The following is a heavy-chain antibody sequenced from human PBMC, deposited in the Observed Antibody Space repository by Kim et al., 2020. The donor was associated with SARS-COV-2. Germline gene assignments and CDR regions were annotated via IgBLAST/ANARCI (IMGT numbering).Heavy chain of an antibody. J-gene: IGHJ3*02. CDR3: AKDSLFCSGGSCYRDGAFDI. CDR2: IWYDGSNK. D-gene: IGHD2-15*01. CDR1: GFTFSSYA. Sequence: GGSLRLSCAASGFTFSSYAMHWVRQAPGKGLEWVAVIWYDGSNKYYADSVKGRFTISRDNSKNTLYLQMNSLRAEDTAVYYCAKDSLFCSGGSCYRDGAFDIWGQGTMVTVSS. V-gene: IGHV3-33*06.